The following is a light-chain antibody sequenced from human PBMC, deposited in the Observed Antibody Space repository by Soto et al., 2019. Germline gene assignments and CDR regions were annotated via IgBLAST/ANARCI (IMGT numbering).Light chain of an antibody. V-gene: IGKV1-39*01. CDR2: AAS. CDR3: QPSYSSPFT. Sequence: DIQMTQSPSSLSASVGDRVTITCRARQSISSYLNWYQQKPGKAPNLLIYAASSLQSGVPSKFSGSGSGTDFTLTSSSLQPEDFSTDYWQPSYSSPFTFGPGTKVDIK. CDR1: QSISSY. J-gene: IGKJ3*01.